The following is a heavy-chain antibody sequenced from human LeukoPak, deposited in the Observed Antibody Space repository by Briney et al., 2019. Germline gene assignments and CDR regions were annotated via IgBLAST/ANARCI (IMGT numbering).Heavy chain of an antibody. CDR3: ARLRFGFDFDY. D-gene: IGHD3-10*01. CDR2: IYYSGST. V-gene: IGHV4-39*01. Sequence: PSETLSLTCTVPGGSISSSSYYWGWIRQPPGKGLEWIGSIYYSGSTYYNPSLKSRVTISVDTSKNQFSLKLSSVTAADTAVYYCARLRFGFDFDYWGQGTLVTVSS. CDR1: GGSISSSSYY. J-gene: IGHJ4*02.